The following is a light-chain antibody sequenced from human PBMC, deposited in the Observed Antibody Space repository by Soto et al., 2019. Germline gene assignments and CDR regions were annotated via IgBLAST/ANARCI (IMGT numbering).Light chain of an antibody. V-gene: IGKV3-15*01. CDR3: KHYNTWPG. J-gene: IGKJ2*01. CDR1: QNIRTN. Sequence: EIVMTQSPATLSVSPGERATLSCRASQNIRTNLAWYQQKPGQAPRLLMYGASTRATGIPVRFSGSGSGTEFTLTINSLQSKDFAVYYCKHYNTWPGFGQGTKLEIK. CDR2: GAS.